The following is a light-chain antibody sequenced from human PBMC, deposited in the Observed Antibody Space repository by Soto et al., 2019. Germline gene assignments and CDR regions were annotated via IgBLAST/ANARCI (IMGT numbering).Light chain of an antibody. V-gene: IGKV3-15*01. J-gene: IGKJ4*01. CDR2: GAS. CDR3: QQYNKWPPLT. CDR1: QSVSSN. Sequence: EIVMTQSPATLSVPPGERATLSCRASQSVSSNLAWYQQKPGQAPRLLIFGASTRATGIPDRFSGSGSGTEFTLTISSLQSEDFAVYYCQQYNKWPPLTFGGGTKVEIK.